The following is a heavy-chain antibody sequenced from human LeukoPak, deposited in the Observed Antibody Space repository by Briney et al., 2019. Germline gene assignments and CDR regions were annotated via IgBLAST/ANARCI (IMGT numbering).Heavy chain of an antibody. D-gene: IGHD4/OR15-4a*01. V-gene: IGHV4-59*01. Sequence: PSETLSLTCTVSRGSISGYSWSWIRQSPGGGLEWIGYIYYSGDTAYNPSLRSRVTMSVDTSKNQFSLQLRSLSTADTAVYYCVRGPYGASISKWFDPWGQGTQVIVSP. CDR2: IYYSGDT. CDR3: VRGPYGASISKWFDP. CDR1: RGSISGYS. J-gene: IGHJ5*02.